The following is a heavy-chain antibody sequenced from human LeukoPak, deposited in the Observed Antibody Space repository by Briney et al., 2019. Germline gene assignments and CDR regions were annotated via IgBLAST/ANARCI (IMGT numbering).Heavy chain of an antibody. J-gene: IGHJ6*02. CDR1: GFIFTNYF. V-gene: IGHV3-7*03. D-gene: IGHD3-16*01. Sequence: GGSLRLSCAASGFIFTNYFMSWVRQAPGKGLEWVASINHNGNVNYYVDSVKGRFTISRDNAKNSLYLQMSNLRAEDTAVCFCARGGGLDVWGQGATVTVSS. CDR2: INHNGNVN. CDR3: ARGGGLDV.